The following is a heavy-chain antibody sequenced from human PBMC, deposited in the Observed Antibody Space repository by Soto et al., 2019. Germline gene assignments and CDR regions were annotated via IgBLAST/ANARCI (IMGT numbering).Heavy chain of an antibody. CDR1: GFTFSYYW. J-gene: IGHJ3*01. CDR2: IHSDGSST. D-gene: IGHD1-26*01. V-gene: IGHV3-74*01. CDR3: ARGDRGVFDL. Sequence: EVQLVESGGGLVRPGGSLRLSCAASGFTFSYYWMHWVRQAPGKGLVWVSRIHSDGSSTTYADFVKGRFIISRDNARNTVDLQMNRVRVEDTAVYYCARGDRGVFDLWGQGTVVTVSS.